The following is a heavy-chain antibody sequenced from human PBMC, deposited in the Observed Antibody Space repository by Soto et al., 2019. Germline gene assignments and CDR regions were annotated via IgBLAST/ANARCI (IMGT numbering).Heavy chain of an antibody. J-gene: IGHJ4*02. CDR2: IYTGGST. CDR1: GFTVSSNY. V-gene: IGHV3-66*01. D-gene: IGHD4-17*01. Sequence: PGGSTRLSCAASGFTVSSNYMSWVRQAPGKGLEWVSVIYTGGSTYYADSVKGRFTISRDNSKNTLYLQMNSLRAEDTAVYYCARDYGGSGRFDYWGQGTLVTVSS. CDR3: ARDYGGSGRFDY.